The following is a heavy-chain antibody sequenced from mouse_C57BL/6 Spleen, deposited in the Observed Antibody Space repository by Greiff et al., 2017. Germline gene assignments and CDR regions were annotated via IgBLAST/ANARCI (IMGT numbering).Heavy chain of an antibody. CDR2: ISSGSSTI. CDR3: ATPVAAEYFDV. Sequence: EVKVVESGGGLVKPGGSLKLSCAASGFTFSDYGMHWVRQAPEKGLEWVAYISSGSSTIYYADTVKGRVTISRDNAKNTLFLQMTSLRSEDTSMYYFATPVAAEYFDVWGTGTTVTVSS. CDR1: GFTFSDYG. D-gene: IGHD1-1*01. V-gene: IGHV5-17*01. J-gene: IGHJ1*03.